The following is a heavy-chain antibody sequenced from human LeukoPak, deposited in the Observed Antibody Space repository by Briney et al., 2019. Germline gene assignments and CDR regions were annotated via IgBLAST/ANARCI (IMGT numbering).Heavy chain of an antibody. CDR2: ISSSSSYI. CDR3: ASKGSSWSHAFDI. V-gene: IGHV3-21*01. D-gene: IGHD6-13*01. CDR1: GFTFSSYS. J-gene: IGHJ3*02. Sequence: PGGSLRLSCAASGFTFSSYSMNWVRQAPGKGLEWVSSISSSSSYIYYADSVNGRFTISRDNAKNSLYLQMNSLRAEDTAVYYCASKGSSWSHAFDIWGQGTMVTVSS.